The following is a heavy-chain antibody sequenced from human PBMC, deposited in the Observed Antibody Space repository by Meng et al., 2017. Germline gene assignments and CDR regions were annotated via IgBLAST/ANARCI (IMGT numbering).Heavy chain of an antibody. CDR1: GFTVSSNY. CDR3: AREGYYYDSSGYYAPSDY. CDR2: IYSGGST. D-gene: IGHD3-22*01. J-gene: IGHJ4*02. V-gene: IGHV3-66*02. Sequence: GESLKISCAASGFTVSSNYMSWVRQAPGKGLEWVSVIYSGGSTYYADSVKGRFTISRDNSKNTLYLQMNSLRADDTAVYYCAREGYYYDSSGYYAPSDYWGQGTLVTVSS.